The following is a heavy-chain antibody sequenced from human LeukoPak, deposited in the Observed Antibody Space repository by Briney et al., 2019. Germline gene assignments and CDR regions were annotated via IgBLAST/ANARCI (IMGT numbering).Heavy chain of an antibody. J-gene: IGHJ6*02. Sequence: PGGSLRLSCAASGFTFSDSYMSWVRQAPGKGLEWVSDIWCDSINTNYADSVKGRFTISRDNSKNTLYLQMNSLRAEDTAVYYCARETTVTTFYYYYYYGMDVWGQGTTVTVSS. CDR3: ARETTVTTFYYYYYYGMDV. CDR2: IWCDSINT. V-gene: IGHV3-11*06. CDR1: GFTFSDSY. D-gene: IGHD4-17*01.